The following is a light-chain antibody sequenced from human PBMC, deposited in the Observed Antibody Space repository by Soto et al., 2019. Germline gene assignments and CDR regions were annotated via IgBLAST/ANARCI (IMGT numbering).Light chain of an antibody. CDR2: AAS. Sequence: DIPMTQSPSTLSASVGDRVTITCRASQRLSSYVNWYQQKPGKATKLLIYAASSLHSGVPAWFSGSGSGTDFTLTISRLQPEDFATYYCQQCYIIPFGQGTRLDI. CDR3: QQCYIIP. CDR1: QRLSSY. J-gene: IGKJ5*01. V-gene: IGKV1-39*01.